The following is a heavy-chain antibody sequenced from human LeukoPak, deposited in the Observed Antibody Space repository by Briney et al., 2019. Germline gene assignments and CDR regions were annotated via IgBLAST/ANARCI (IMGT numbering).Heavy chain of an antibody. J-gene: IGHJ4*02. CDR2: NSGRGGDT. V-gene: IGHV3-23*01. Sequence: GGPLRLSCAASGFTFSSYAMIGVPHSPGKALQWVSANSGRGGDTYYADSVKGRFTISRDNSKNTMYLQMNSLRAEDTAVYYCAKDISVARYCTNDICSPFDYWGQGTLVTVSS. D-gene: IGHD2-8*01. CDR3: AKDISVARYCTNDICSPFDY. CDR1: GFTFSSYA.